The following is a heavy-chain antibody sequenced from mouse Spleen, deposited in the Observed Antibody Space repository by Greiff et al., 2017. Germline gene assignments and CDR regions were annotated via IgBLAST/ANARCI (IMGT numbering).Heavy chain of an antibody. D-gene: IGHD1-1*01. CDR2: INPNNGGT. Sequence: DVQLQESGPELVKPGASVKIPCKASGYTFTDYNMDWVKQSHGKSLEWIGDINPNNGGTIYNQKFKGKATLTVDKSSSTAYMELRSLTSEDTAVYYCARCPYGSSSYFDYWGQGTTLTVSS. V-gene: IGHV1-18*01. J-gene: IGHJ2*01. CDR3: ARCPYGSSSYFDY. CDR1: GYTFTDYN.